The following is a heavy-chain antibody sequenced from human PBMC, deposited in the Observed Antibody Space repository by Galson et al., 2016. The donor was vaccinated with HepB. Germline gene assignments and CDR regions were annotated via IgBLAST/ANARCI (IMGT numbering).Heavy chain of an antibody. J-gene: IGHJ4*02. Sequence: SETLSLTCSVSGGSISNQDSYWGWVRQPPGKPLEWIASIYYTGTILYNPSLKSRVTMSKDTSNNQFSLKLRSVTAADTAIYFCARAVKGGAVRLDYWGRGTLVTVSS. CDR3: ARAVKGGAVRLDY. CDR1: GGSISNQDSY. D-gene: IGHD3-10*01. V-gene: IGHV4-39*07. CDR2: IYYTGTI.